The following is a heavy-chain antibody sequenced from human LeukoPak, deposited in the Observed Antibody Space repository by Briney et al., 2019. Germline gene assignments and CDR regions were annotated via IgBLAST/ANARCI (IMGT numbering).Heavy chain of an antibody. CDR3: AKDLSYGFDY. J-gene: IGHJ4*02. V-gene: IGHV3-23*01. CDR2: ISASDSRP. CDR1: GFTFSSYA. Sequence: PGGSLRLSCAASGFTFSSYAMSWVRQAPGKGLEWVSAISASDSRPYYADSVKGRFTISRDNSENTLYLQLNSLRAEDTAIYYCAKDLSYGFDYWGQGSLVTVSS. D-gene: IGHD5-18*01.